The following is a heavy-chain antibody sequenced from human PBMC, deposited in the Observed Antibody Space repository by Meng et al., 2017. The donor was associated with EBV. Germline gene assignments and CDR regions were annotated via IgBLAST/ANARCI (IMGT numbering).Heavy chain of an antibody. Sequence: QLQLQESGPGLVKPSETLSLTGTVSGGSISSSSYYWGWIRQPPGKGLEWIGSIYYSGSTYYNPSLKSRVTVSVDTSKNQFSLRLTSVTAADTAVYYCARPFPSWQSPRLDPFGAWGQGTLVTV. J-gene: IGHJ5*02. D-gene: IGHD6-19*01. CDR1: GGSISSSSYY. CDR3: ARPFPSWQSPRLDPFGA. V-gene: IGHV4-39*01. CDR2: IYYSGST.